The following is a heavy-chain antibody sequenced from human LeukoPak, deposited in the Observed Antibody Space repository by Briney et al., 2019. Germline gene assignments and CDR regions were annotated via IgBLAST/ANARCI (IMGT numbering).Heavy chain of an antibody. CDR1: GYSIGSGYY. J-gene: IGHJ4*02. Sequence: SETLSLTCTVSGYSIGSGYYWGWIRQPPGKGLEWIGSIYHSGSTYYNPSLKSRVTISVDTSKNQFSLKLSSVTAADTAVYYCARPDVAVAGYDYWGQGTLVTVSS. V-gene: IGHV4-38-2*02. D-gene: IGHD6-19*01. CDR2: IYHSGST. CDR3: ARPDVAVAGYDY.